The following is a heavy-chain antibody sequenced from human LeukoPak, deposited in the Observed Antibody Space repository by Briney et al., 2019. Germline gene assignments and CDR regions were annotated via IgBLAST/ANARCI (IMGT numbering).Heavy chain of an antibody. J-gene: IGHJ4*02. CDR1: GYSFTSYG. Sequence: GESLKISCKGSGYSFTSYGISWVRQGPGQGLEWMGWISAYNGNTNYAQKLQGRVTMTTDTSTSTAYMELRSLRSDDTAVYYCARDREGIWGRYWGQGTLVTVSS. D-gene: IGHD3-16*01. CDR2: ISAYNGNT. CDR3: ARDREGIWGRY. V-gene: IGHV1-18*01.